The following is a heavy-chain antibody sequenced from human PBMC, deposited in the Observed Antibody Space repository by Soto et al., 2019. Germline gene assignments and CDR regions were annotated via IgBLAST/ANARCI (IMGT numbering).Heavy chain of an antibody. V-gene: IGHV3-23*01. J-gene: IGHJ6*02. D-gene: IGHD1-26*01. CDR2: ISGSGGST. Sequence: EVQLLESGGGLVQPGGSLRLSCAASGFTFSSYAMSWVRQAPGKGLEWVSAISGSGGSTYYADSVKGRFTISRDNSKNTLYLQRNSLRAEDTAVYYCAKGNGIAPARRLMDVWGQGTTVTVSS. CDR3: AKGNGIAPARRLMDV. CDR1: GFTFSSYA.